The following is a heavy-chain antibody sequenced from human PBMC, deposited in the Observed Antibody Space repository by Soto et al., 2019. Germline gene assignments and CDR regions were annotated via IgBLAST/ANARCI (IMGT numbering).Heavy chain of an antibody. CDR3: ATAAYYDILTGYNYYGMDV. CDR2: ISAYNGNT. D-gene: IGHD3-9*01. V-gene: IGHV1-18*01. CDR1: GYTFTSYG. Sequence: ASVKVSCKASGYTFTSYGISWVRQAPGQGLEWMGWISAYNGNTNYAQKLQGRVTMTADTSTSTAYMELRSLRSDDTAVYYCATAAYYDILTGYNYYGMDVWRQRTTVTVSS. J-gene: IGHJ6*02.